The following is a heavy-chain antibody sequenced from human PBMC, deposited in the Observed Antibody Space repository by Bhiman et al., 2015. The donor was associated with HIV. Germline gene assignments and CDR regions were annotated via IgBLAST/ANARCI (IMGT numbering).Heavy chain of an antibody. J-gene: IGHJ4*02. CDR2: ISSSSSTI. CDR1: GFTFSSYS. V-gene: IGHV3-48*01. Sequence: EVQLVESGGGLVQPGGSLRLSCAASGFTFSSYSMNWVRQAPGKGLEWVSYISSSSSTIYYADSVKGRFTISRDNAKNSLYLQMNGLRAEDTAVYYCAREFTGYSSSNFDYWGQGTLVTVSS. D-gene: IGHD6-13*01. CDR3: AREFTGYSSSNFDY.